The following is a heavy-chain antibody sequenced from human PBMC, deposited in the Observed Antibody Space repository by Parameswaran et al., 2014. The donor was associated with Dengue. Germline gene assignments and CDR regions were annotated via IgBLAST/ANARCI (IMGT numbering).Heavy chain of an antibody. CDR3: ARGRPYDFWSGYFTYYYYGMDV. D-gene: IGHD3-3*01. CDR2: MNPNSGDT. V-gene: IGHV1-8*01. J-gene: IGHJ6*02. Sequence: WVRQAPGQGLEWMGWMNPNSGDTGYAQKFQGRVTMTRNTSISTAYMELSSLRSEDTAVYYCARGRPYDFWSGYFTYYYYGMDVWGQGTTVTVSS.